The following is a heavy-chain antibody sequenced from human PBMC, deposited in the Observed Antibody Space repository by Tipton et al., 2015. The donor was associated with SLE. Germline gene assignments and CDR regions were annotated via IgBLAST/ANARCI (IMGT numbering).Heavy chain of an antibody. D-gene: IGHD2-21*02. CDR1: GFTFSSYD. V-gene: IGHV3-13*04. Sequence: SLRLSCAASGFTFSSYDMHWVRQAPGKSLEWVSGIGVSGATNYAGSVQGRFTISRENAKNSVYLQMNSLRVGDTAIYYCAREKGDPGLWYFDLWGRGTLVTVSS. CDR2: IGVSGAT. CDR3: AREKGDPGLWYFDL. J-gene: IGHJ2*01.